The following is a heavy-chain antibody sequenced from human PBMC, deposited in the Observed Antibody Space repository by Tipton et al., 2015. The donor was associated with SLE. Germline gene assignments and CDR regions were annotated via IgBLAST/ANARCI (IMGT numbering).Heavy chain of an antibody. CDR3: ARANLQGSLVDYYFDL. J-gene: IGHJ2*01. Sequence: TLSLTCAVYGASFSGYYWSWIRQPPGKGLEWIGEINHSGITNYNPSLKSRVTISVETSKNHFSLTLSSVTAADTAVYFCARANLQGSLVDYYFDLWGRGTLVTVSS. D-gene: IGHD4-11*01. V-gene: IGHV4-34*01. CDR1: GASFSGYY. CDR2: INHSGIT.